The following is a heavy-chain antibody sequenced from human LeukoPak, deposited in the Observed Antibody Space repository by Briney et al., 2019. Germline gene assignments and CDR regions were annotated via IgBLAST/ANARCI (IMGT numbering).Heavy chain of an antibody. D-gene: IGHD2-15*01. V-gene: IGHV3-23*01. CDR3: ATYIQRPPGMDV. Sequence: PGGSLRLSCAVSGLTFSDYRMIWVRQAPEKRLEWVAVTADADDVIQYADSVKGRFTISTDNSKNTVYLQVNSLRAEDTALYFCATYIQRPPGMDVWGQGTTVTVSS. CDR1: GLTFSDYR. J-gene: IGHJ6*02. CDR2: TADADDVI.